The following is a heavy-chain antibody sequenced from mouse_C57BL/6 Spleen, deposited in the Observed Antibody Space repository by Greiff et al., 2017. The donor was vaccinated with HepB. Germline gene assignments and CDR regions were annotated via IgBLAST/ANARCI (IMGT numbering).Heavy chain of an antibody. CDR1: GYTFTSYW. J-gene: IGHJ3*01. D-gene: IGHD2-4*01. Sequence: QVQLQQPGAELVKPGASVKMSCKASGYTFTSYWIPWVKQRPGQGLEWIGDIYPGSGSTNYNEKFKSKATLTVDTSSSTAYMQLSSLTSEDSAVYYCAKEDYDGGAWFAYWGQGTLVTVSA. V-gene: IGHV1-55*01. CDR2: IYPGSGST. CDR3: AKEDYDGGAWFAY.